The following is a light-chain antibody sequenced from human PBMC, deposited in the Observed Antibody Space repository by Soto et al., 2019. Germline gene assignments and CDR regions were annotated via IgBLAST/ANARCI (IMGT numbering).Light chain of an antibody. CDR1: VLARKN. V-gene: IGLV3-27*01. CDR2: RIT. CDR3: YSAADDTGF. J-gene: IGLJ2*01. Sequence: SYELTQPSSVSVSPGQTARITCSGDVLARKNARWFQHKPGQAPLLVIYRITERPSGIPERFSASTSGTTATLTISGAHVEDEADYYCYSAADDTGFFGGGTKVTVL.